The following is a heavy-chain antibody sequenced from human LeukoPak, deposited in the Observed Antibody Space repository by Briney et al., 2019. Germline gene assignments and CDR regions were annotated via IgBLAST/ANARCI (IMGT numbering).Heavy chain of an antibody. V-gene: IGHV3-33*01. Sequence: GGSLRLSRAASGITFSSYGMQWVRQAPGKGLEWVADIWYDGSNKYYADSVKGRFTISRDNSKNTLSLQMNSLRAEDTAVYYCARGVGYNFGYGDYWGQGTLVTVSS. CDR2: IWYDGSNK. CDR1: GITFSSYG. CDR3: ARGVGYNFGYGDY. D-gene: IGHD5-18*01. J-gene: IGHJ4*02.